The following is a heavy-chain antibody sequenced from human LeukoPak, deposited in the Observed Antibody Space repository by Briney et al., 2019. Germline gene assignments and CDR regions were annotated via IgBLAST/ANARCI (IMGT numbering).Heavy chain of an antibody. J-gene: IGHJ6*02. CDR1: GFTFSSYS. CDR2: ISSSSSYI. Sequence: PGGSLRLSRAASGFTFSSYSMNWVRQAPGKGLEWVSSISSSSSYIYYADSVKGRFTISRDNAKNSLYLQMNSLRAEDTAVYYCARVGQGATTYYYYYGMDVWGQGTTVTVSS. CDR3: ARVGQGATTYYYYYGMDV. V-gene: IGHV3-21*01. D-gene: IGHD1-26*01.